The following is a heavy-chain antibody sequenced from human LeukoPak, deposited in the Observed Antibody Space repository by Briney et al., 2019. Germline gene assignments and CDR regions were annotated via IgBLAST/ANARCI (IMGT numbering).Heavy chain of an antibody. CDR3: ARRAHYYDSSGYVDY. V-gene: IGHV5-51*01. CDR2: IYPGDSDT. CDR1: GCSFTSYW. Sequence: GESLKISCKGSGCSFTSYWIGWVRQMPGKGLEWMGIIYPGDSDTRYSPSFQGQVTISADKSISTAYLQWSSLKASDTAMYYCARRAHYYDSSGYVDYWGQGTLVTVSS. D-gene: IGHD3-22*01. J-gene: IGHJ4*02.